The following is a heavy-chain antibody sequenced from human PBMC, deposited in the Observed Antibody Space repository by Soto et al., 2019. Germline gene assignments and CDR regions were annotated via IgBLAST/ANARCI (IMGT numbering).Heavy chain of an antibody. CDR2: VEYGGST. V-gene: IGHV4-39*01. CDR1: GGSIISSNFD. J-gene: IGHJ5*02. D-gene: IGHD3-10*01. CDR3: ARQVRGAVTMNWFDP. Sequence: QLQESGPGLVKPSETLSLTCTVSGGSIISSNFDWGWIRQPPGKGLEWIGSVEYGGSTYDNPSHKSRVTLSADTSKNQFSLKLTSVTDADTAIYDCARQVRGAVTMNWFDPWGHGTLVTVSS.